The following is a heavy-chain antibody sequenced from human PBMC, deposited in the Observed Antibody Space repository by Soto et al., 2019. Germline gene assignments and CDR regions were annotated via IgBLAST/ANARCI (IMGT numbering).Heavy chain of an antibody. V-gene: IGHV3-33*01. CDR3: ARSPGYSGYAHFDY. J-gene: IGHJ4*02. D-gene: IGHD5-12*01. Sequence: GGSLRLSCAASGFTFSSYGMHWVRQAPGKGLEWVAVIWYDGSNKYYAVSVKGRFTISRDNSKNTLYLQMNSLRAEDTAVYYCARSPGYSGYAHFDYWGQGTLVTVSS. CDR2: IWYDGSNK. CDR1: GFTFSSYG.